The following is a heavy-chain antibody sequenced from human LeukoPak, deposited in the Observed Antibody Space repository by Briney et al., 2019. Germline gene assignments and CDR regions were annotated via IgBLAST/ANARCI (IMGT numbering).Heavy chain of an antibody. CDR2: FDPEDGET. CDR1: GYTLTELS. Sequence: GASVKVSCKVSGYTLTELSMHWVRQAPGKGLEGMGGFDPEDGETIYAQKFQGRVTMTEDTSTDTAYMELSSLRSEDTAVYYCATETSGYSSGWPAVYWGQGTLVTVSS. J-gene: IGHJ4*02. V-gene: IGHV1-24*01. CDR3: ATETSGYSSGWPAVY. D-gene: IGHD6-19*01.